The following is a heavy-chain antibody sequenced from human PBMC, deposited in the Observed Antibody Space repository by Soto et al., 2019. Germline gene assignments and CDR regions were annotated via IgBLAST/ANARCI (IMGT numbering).Heavy chain of an antibody. CDR1: GYIFTDYT. CDR2: INAGNGDT. J-gene: IGHJ5*02. Sequence: QVQLVQSGAEVKKSGASVKVSCEASGYIFTDYTIHWVRQAPGQRLELMGWINAGNGDTKYSHQFQGRVTFSRDTSASTVYMELSSLRSEDMAVYYCAREGLVRGVLRGIRFDPWGQGTLVTVSS. CDR3: AREGLVRGVLRGIRFDP. V-gene: IGHV1-3*01. D-gene: IGHD3-10*01.